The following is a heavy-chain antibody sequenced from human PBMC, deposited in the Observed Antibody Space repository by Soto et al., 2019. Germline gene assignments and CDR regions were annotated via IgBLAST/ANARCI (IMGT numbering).Heavy chain of an antibody. D-gene: IGHD2-15*01. CDR2: IIPILGIA. V-gene: IGHV1-69*02. CDR1: GGTFSIYT. J-gene: IGHJ6*02. Sequence: SVKVSCKASGGTFSIYTISWVRQAPGQGLEWMGRIIPILGIANYAQKFQGRVTITADESTSTAYMELSSLRSEDTAVYYCASVETQRYYYGMDVWGQGTTVTVSS. CDR3: ASVETQRYYYGMDV.